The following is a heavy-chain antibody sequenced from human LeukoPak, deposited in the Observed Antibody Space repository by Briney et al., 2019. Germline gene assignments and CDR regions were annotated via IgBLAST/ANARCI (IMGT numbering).Heavy chain of an antibody. J-gene: IGHJ4*02. CDR1: GFTVSSNY. D-gene: IGHD3-22*01. Sequence: GGSLRLSCAASGFTVSSNYMSWVRQAPGEGLEWVSVIYSGGSTYYADSVKGRFTISRDNSKNTLYLQMNSLRAEDTAVYYCARVRDYYYDSSGYHTHYWGQGTLVTVSS. V-gene: IGHV3-66*01. CDR2: IYSGGST. CDR3: ARVRDYYYDSSGYHTHY.